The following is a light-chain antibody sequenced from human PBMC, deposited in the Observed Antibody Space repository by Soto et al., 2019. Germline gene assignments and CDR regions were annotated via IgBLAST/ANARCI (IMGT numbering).Light chain of an antibody. J-gene: IGKJ4*01. Sequence: DIQMTQSPSSLSASVGDRVTITCQASQDINKNLIWYQQKPGKAPKLLIYAASTLQSGVPSKFSGSGSGTDFTLTISSLQPEDSATYYCQQLNSYPLTFGGGTKVEIK. CDR2: AAS. CDR1: QDINKN. V-gene: IGKV1-9*01. CDR3: QQLNSYPLT.